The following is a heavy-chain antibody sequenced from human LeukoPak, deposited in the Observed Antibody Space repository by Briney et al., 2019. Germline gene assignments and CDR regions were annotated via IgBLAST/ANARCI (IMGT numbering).Heavy chain of an antibody. CDR3: ARDYYYGSGSYSPHAFDI. J-gene: IGHJ3*02. Sequence: SETLSLTCTVSGGSVNSGNYYWSWLRQPPGKGLEWIGYIYYSGTTNYNPSLKSRVTISLDTSKNQFSLKLSTVTAADTAVYYCARDYYYGSGSYSPHAFDIWGQGTMVTVSS. D-gene: IGHD3-10*01. CDR2: IYYSGTT. CDR1: GGSVNSGNYY. V-gene: IGHV4-61*01.